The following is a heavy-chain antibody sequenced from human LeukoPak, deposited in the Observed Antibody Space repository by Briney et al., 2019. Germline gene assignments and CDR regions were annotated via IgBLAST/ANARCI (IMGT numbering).Heavy chain of an antibody. V-gene: IGHV4-30-2*01. CDR3: ARGGIMDHPENTFDY. CDR2: IYHSGST. CDR1: GGSISSGGYY. D-gene: IGHD2-8*01. J-gene: IGHJ4*02. Sequence: PSETLSLTCTVSGGSISSGGYYWSWIRQPPGKGLEWIGYIYHSGSTYYNPSLKSRVSMSVDRSKNQFSLKLSSVTAANTAVYYCARGGIMDHPENTFDYWGQGALVTVSS.